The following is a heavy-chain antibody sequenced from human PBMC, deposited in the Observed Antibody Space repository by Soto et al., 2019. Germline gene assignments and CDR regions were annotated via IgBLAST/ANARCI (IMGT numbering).Heavy chain of an antibody. Sequence: SGPTLVKPTQTLTLTCTFSGFSLSTSGVGVGWIRQPPGKALEWLALIYWDDDKRYSPSLKSRLTITKDTSKNQVVLTMTNMDPVDTATYYCAHTGSRYYGSGSYEPFTNPGRNWFDPWGQGTLVTVSS. CDR3: AHTGSRYYGSGSYEPFTNPGRNWFDP. CDR1: GFSLSTSGVG. CDR2: IYWDDDK. J-gene: IGHJ5*02. V-gene: IGHV2-5*02. D-gene: IGHD3-10*01.